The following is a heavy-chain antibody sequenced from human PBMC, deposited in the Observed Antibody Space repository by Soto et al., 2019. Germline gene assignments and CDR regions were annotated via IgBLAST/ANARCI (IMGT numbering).Heavy chain of an antibody. CDR2: IYVYNGQT. CDR1: GYSFTRCG. Sequence: GASVKFCCKASGYSFTRCGISWERQAPGQGLEWLGWIYVYNGQTKYAPMLQCRVTMNNDTSTSTAYMELRSLRSGETAVYFCARARLPISVANDYWGQGTTVTVSS. CDR3: ARARLPISVANDY. V-gene: IGHV1-18*04. D-gene: IGHD2-21*01. J-gene: IGHJ4*03.